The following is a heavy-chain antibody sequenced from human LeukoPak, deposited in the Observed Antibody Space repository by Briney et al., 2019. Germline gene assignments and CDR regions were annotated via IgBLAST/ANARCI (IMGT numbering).Heavy chain of an antibody. D-gene: IGHD3-10*01. CDR2: LYYSGST. J-gene: IGHJ5*02. CDR1: GGSISSSTFY. CDR3: ARRKGGFGEFSNRRNWFDP. V-gene: IGHV4-39*01. Sequence: PSETLSLTCTVSGGSISSSTFYWGWIRQPPGKGLEWIGSLYYSGSTYYNPSLKSRVTISVDTSKNQFSLKLSSVTAADTAVYYCARRKGGFGEFSNRRNWFDPWGQGTLVTVSS.